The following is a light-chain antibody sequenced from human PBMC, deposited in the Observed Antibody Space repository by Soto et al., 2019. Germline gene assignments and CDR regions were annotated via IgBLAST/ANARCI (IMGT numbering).Light chain of an antibody. Sequence: DIHMTQSPSSPSSSVGDRVTITCRASQTINNYLNWYQQKPGKAPKLLIYTASSLQSGVPSRFSGSRSGTDFTLTISSLQPEDFATYYCQQSSTARAFGQGTKVDI. CDR1: QTINNY. CDR3: QQSSTARA. CDR2: TAS. J-gene: IGKJ1*01. V-gene: IGKV1-39*01.